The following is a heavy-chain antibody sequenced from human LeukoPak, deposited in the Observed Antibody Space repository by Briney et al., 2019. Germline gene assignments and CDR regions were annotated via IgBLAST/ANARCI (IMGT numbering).Heavy chain of an antibody. D-gene: IGHD5-18*01. Sequence: SETLSLTCTVSGGSISNFYWSWIRQFPGKGLEWIGYIYYSGSTKYNPSLKSRVTISVDTSKNQFSLKLSSVTAADTAVYYCARGKRYSYGYVAFDYWGQGTLVTVSS. V-gene: IGHV4-59*08. J-gene: IGHJ4*02. CDR3: ARGKRYSYGYVAFDY. CDR1: GGSISNFY. CDR2: IYYSGST.